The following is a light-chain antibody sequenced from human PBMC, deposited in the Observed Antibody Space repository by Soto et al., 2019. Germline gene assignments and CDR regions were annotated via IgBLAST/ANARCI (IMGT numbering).Light chain of an antibody. V-gene: IGKV3-15*01. CDR1: QSISSN. Sequence: EIVMTQSPATLSVSPGERATLSCRASQSISSNLAWFQQKPGQAPRLLIYGASTRATGIPARFSGSGSGTEFTVTISRLQSEDSAVYYCQQYDKWPGTFGQGTKVEIK. CDR2: GAS. J-gene: IGKJ1*01. CDR3: QQYDKWPGT.